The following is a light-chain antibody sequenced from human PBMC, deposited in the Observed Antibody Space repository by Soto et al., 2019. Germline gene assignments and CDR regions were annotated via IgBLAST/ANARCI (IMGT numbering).Light chain of an antibody. CDR2: EDT. J-gene: IGLJ3*02. CDR3: SSYTISGTPV. Sequence: QSVLTQPASVSGSPGQSITISCTGTSSDIGGYNYVSWYQRHPGKVPKLIIYEDTSRPSGGSHRFSGSKSGNTASLTISGLQAEDEGDYFCSSYTISGTPVFGGGTKVTVL. CDR1: SSDIGGYNY. V-gene: IGLV2-14*03.